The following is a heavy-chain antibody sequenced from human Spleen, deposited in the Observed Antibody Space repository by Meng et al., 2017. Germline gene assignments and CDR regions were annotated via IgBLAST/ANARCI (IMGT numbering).Heavy chain of an antibody. D-gene: IGHD3-10*01. CDR3: ARGLLWFGELSNAAWFDP. Sequence: SETLSLTCAVSGVSISTSNWWSWVRQPPGKGLEWIGQIYYSGSTNFNPSLKSRVTISVDTSKNQFSLKLSSVTAADTAVYYCARGLLWFGELSNAAWFDPWGQGTLVTVSS. CDR2: IYYSGST. J-gene: IGHJ5*02. CDR1: GVSISTSNW. V-gene: IGHV4-4*02.